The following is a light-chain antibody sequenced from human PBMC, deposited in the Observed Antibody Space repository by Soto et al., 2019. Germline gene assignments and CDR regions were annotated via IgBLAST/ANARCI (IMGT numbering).Light chain of an antibody. V-gene: IGLV1-44*01. CDR2: NNN. Sequence: QSVLTQPPSASGTPGQRVTISCSGSNSNIGTNAVNWYQQIPGTAPKILIYNNNQRPSGVPDRFSGSKSGTSASLTISGLHSDDEADYPCATWDDTLRSWVFGGGTKLTVL. J-gene: IGLJ3*02. CDR1: NSNIGTNA. CDR3: ATWDDTLRSWV.